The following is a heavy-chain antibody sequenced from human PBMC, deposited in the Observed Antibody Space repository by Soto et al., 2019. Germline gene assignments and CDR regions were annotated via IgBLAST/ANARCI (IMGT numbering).Heavy chain of an antibody. V-gene: IGHV1-18*01. D-gene: IGHD1-1*01. Sequence: QGHLVQSGAEVKKPGASVKVSCKASGYTFTRYGISWVRQAPGQGLEWMGWISGYNGDTNYAQNLQGRVTMTIDTSTTTAYMELRSMPSDDTAVYYCAKNGQQPYYYYGLDVWGQGTTVTVSS. CDR3: AKNGQQPYYYYGLDV. J-gene: IGHJ6*02. CDR1: GYTFTRYG. CDR2: ISGYNGDT.